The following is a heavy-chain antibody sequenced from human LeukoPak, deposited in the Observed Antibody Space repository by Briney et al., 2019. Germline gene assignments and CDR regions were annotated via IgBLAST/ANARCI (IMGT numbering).Heavy chain of an antibody. J-gene: IGHJ4*02. CDR1: GGSFSGYY. D-gene: IGHD3-10*01. CDR2: INYSGST. V-gene: IGHV4-34*01. CDR3: ARVRGVTTTDY. Sequence: SETLSLTCAVYGGSFSGYYWSWIRQPPGKGLEWIGEINYSGSTNYNPSLKSRVTISVDTSKNQFSLKLSSVTAADTAVYYCARVRGVTTTDYWGQGTLVTVSS.